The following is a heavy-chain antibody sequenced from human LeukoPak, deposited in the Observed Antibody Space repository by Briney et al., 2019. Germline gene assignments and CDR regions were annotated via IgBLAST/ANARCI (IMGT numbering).Heavy chain of an antibody. V-gene: IGHV4-30-2*05. Sequence: PSETLSLTCTVSGGSISSGGYYWSWIRQPPGEGLEWIGYIHDSGSTYYNPSLKSRVSISRDMSKNQLSLMLSSVTAADTAMYFCARHVDTALIGAFHIWGQGTMVTVS. CDR2: IHDSGST. D-gene: IGHD5-18*01. CDR3: ARHVDTALIGAFHI. CDR1: GGSISSGGYY. J-gene: IGHJ3*02.